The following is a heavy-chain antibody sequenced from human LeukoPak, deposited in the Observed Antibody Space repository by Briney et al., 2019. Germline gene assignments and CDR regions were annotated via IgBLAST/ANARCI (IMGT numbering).Heavy chain of an antibody. J-gene: IGHJ5*02. CDR2: IIPIFGTA. V-gene: IGHV1-69*13. D-gene: IGHD3-10*01. CDR3: ASSTTGRLLWFAFDP. CDR1: GGTFSSYA. Sequence: SVKVSCKASGGTFSSYAISWVRQAPGQGLEWMGGIIPIFGTANYAQKFQGRVTITADESTSTAYMELSSLRSEDTAVYYCASSTTGRLLWFAFDPWGQGTLVTVSS.